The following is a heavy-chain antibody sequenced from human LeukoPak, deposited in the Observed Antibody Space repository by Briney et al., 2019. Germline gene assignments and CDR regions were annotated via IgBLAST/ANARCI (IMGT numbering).Heavy chain of an antibody. CDR1: GFTFSSYA. Sequence: GGSLRLSCAASGFTFSSYAMGWVRQAPGKGLEWVSSIGGSGGGTYYADSVKGRFTISRDNAKNSLYLQMNSLRAEDTAVYYCARAPRLVATIPSYYMDVWGKGTTVTISS. CDR2: IGGSGGGT. J-gene: IGHJ6*03. D-gene: IGHD5-24*01. CDR3: ARAPRLVATIPSYYMDV. V-gene: IGHV3-23*01.